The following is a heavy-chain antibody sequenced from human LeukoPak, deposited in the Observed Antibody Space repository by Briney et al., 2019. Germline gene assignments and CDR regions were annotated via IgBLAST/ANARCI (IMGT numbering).Heavy chain of an antibody. Sequence: SGGSLRLSCAASGFTFSTYAMTWVRQAPGKGLEWVSLISGTGGSTYYADSVKGRFTISRDNSKNTLYLQMNSLRAEDTAVYYCAKDRLGAMMYFDFWGQGTLVTVSS. V-gene: IGHV3-23*01. CDR3: AKDRLGAMMYFDF. J-gene: IGHJ4*02. D-gene: IGHD1-26*01. CDR2: ISGTGGST. CDR1: GFTFSTYA.